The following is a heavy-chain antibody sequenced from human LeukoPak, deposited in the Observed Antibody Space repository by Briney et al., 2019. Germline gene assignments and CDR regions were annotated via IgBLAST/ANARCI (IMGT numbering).Heavy chain of an antibody. Sequence: PSQALSLTCTVSGGSISSGGYYWSWIRQHPGKGLEWIGYIYYSGNTYYNPSLKSRVTISVDTSKNQFSLKLSSVTAADTAVYYCARKVGGAFDIWGQGTMVTVSS. V-gene: IGHV4-31*03. CDR2: IYYSGNT. CDR1: GGSISSGGYY. J-gene: IGHJ3*02. CDR3: ARKVGGAFDI.